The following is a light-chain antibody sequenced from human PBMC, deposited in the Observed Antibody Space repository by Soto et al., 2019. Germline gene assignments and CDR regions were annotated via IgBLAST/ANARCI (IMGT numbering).Light chain of an antibody. CDR3: SSYRSGSTLV. Sequence: QSALTQPASVSGSPGQSITISCTGTSSDVGGSTYVSWYQQHPGKAPKLIIYDVSNRPSGISNRFSGSKSVNTASLTISGLQAEDEADYYCSSYRSGSTLVFGGGTKLTVL. CDR2: DVS. CDR1: SSDVGGSTY. V-gene: IGLV2-14*03. J-gene: IGLJ2*01.